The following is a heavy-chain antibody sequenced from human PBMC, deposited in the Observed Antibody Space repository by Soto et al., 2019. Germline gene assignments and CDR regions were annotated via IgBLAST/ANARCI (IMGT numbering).Heavy chain of an antibody. J-gene: IGHJ4*02. Sequence: QVQLVESGGGVVQPGRSLRLSCAASGFTFSSYGMHWVRQAPGKGLEWVAVIWYDGSNKYYADSVKGRFTISRDNSKNTLYLLMNSLRAEATAVYYCARDPLLRFLEGYYLYYWGQGTLVTVSS. D-gene: IGHD3-3*01. CDR2: IWYDGSNK. CDR1: GFTFSSYG. V-gene: IGHV3-33*01. CDR3: ARDPLLRFLEGYYLYY.